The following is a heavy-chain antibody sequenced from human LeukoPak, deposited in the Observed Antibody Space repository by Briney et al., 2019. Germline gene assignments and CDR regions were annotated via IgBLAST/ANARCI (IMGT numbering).Heavy chain of an antibody. CDR3: ARVLQNYYYLDV. CDR2: IYDSEST. D-gene: IGHD3-3*01. J-gene: IGHJ6*03. Sequence: SETLSLTCTVSGVSISSHYWSWVRQPPGKGLEWIGNIYDSESTHYRSSLMSRVTISVDTSKNQFSLRLRSVTAADTAVYYCARVLQNYYYLDVWGKGTTVTVSS. V-gene: IGHV4-59*11. CDR1: GVSISSHY.